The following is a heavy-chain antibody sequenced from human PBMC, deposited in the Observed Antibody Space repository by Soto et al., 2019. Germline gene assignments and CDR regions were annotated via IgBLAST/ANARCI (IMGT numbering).Heavy chain of an antibody. V-gene: IGHV4-61*01. Sequence: PSETLSLTCTVSGGSVSSGSYYWSWIRQPPGKGLEWIGYIYYSGSTNYNPSLKSRVTISVDTSKNQFSLKLSSVIAADTAVYYCARDSPMYSSSSDSVYWGQGTLVTVSS. CDR3: ARDSPMYSSSSDSVY. D-gene: IGHD6-13*01. J-gene: IGHJ4*02. CDR2: IYYSGST. CDR1: GGSVSSGSYY.